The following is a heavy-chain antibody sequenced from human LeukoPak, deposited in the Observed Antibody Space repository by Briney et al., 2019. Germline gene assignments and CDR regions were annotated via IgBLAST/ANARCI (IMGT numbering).Heavy chain of an antibody. CDR2: INWNGGST. CDR1: GFTFDNYA. V-gene: IGHV3-20*04. J-gene: IGHJ4*02. Sequence: GGSLRLSCAASGFTFDNYAMSWVRQTPGKGLEWVSTINWNGGSTGYADSVKGRFTISRDNAKNSLYLQMNSLRAEDTALYYCARVSDISVAAYFDYWGQGTLVTVSS. CDR3: ARVSDISVAAYFDY. D-gene: IGHD6-19*01.